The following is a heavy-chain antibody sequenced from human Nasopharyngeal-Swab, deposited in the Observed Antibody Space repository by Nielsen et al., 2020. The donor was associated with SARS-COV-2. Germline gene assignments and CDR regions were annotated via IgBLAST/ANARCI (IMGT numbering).Heavy chain of an antibody. V-gene: IGHV3-21*01. CDR1: GFTFSSYS. CDR3: ARDLPDIVVVVAEYYYYGMDV. CDR2: ISSSSSYI. Sequence: GESLKISCAASGFTFSSYSMNWVRQAPGKGLEWVSSISSSSSYIYYADSVKGRFTISRDNAKNSLYLQMNSLRAEDTAVYYCARDLPDIVVVVAEYYYYGMDVWGQGTTVTVSS. J-gene: IGHJ6*02. D-gene: IGHD2-15*01.